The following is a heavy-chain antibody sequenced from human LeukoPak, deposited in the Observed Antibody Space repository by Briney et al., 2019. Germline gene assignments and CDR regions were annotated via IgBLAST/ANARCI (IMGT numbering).Heavy chain of an antibody. Sequence: SETLSLTCAVSVGSINIGNWWSWVRHSPGKGLEWIEEIYHNGTPNYNPSLKSRVTLSADPLKNHFSLKMPSVTAADTAVYYCATAPVLRGEGGEHYKYGMDVWGQGTKVIVSS. J-gene: IGHJ6*01. V-gene: IGHV4-4*02. CDR3: ATAPVLRGEGGEHYKYGMDV. CDR1: VGSINIGNW. CDR2: IYHNGTP. D-gene: IGHD2-8*02.